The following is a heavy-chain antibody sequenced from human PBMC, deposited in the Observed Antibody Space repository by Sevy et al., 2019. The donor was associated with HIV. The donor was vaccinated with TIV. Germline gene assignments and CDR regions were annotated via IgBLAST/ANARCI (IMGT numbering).Heavy chain of an antibody. Sequence: GGSLRLSCAASGFTFSTYWMHWVRQAPGKGLVWVSRINSDGNYRSYVESVEGRFTISRDNAQNTLFLQMSSLRVEATAVYYCARESRGSLEGFDIWGQGTMVTVSS. V-gene: IGHV3-74*01. CDR1: GFTFSTYW. CDR2: INSDGNYR. D-gene: IGHD1-26*01. J-gene: IGHJ3*02. CDR3: ARESRGSLEGFDI.